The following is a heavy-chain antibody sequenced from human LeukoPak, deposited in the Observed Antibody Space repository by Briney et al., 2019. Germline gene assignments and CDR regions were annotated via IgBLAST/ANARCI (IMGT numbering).Heavy chain of an antibody. J-gene: IGHJ4*02. CDR3: ARDPRARGTYFDY. CDR1: GFTFSSYW. Sequence: GGSLRLSCAASGFTFSSYWMSWVRQAPGKGLEWVANIKQDGSEKYYVDSVKGRFTISRDNAKNSLYLQMNSLRAEDTAVYYCARDPRARGTYFDYWGQGTLVTVSS. V-gene: IGHV3-7*01. CDR2: IKQDGSEK. D-gene: IGHD5-12*01.